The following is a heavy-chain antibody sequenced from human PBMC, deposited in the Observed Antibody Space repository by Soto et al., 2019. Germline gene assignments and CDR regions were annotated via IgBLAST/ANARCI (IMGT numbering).Heavy chain of an antibody. CDR2: IKEDGSEK. Sequence: GGSLRLSCAASGFTFSSYWMSWVRQAPGKGLEWVANIKEDGSEKYYVDSVKGRFTISRDNAKNSLYLQMNSLRAEDTAVYYCARDGSRIVGATPVDYWGQGTLVTVSS. CDR3: ARDGSRIVGATPVDY. CDR1: GFTFSSYW. J-gene: IGHJ4*02. V-gene: IGHV3-7*01. D-gene: IGHD1-26*01.